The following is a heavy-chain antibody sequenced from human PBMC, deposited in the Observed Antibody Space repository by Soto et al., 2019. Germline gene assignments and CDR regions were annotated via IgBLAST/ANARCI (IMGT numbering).Heavy chain of an antibody. CDR2: IYYSGST. CDR1: GGSISSGGYY. J-gene: IGHJ6*02. D-gene: IGHD3-10*01. Sequence: SETLSLTCTVSGGSISSGGYYWSWIRQHPGKGLEWIGYIYYSGSTYYNQSLKSRVTISVDTSKNQFSLKLSSVTAADTAVYYCARGADYYGSGSYYSYYYGMDVWGQGTTVTVSS. CDR3: ARGADYYGSGSYYSYYYGMDV. V-gene: IGHV4-31*03.